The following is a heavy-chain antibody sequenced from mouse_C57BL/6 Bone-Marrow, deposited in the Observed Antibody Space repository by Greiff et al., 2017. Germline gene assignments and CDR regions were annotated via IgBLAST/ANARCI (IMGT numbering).Heavy chain of an antibody. V-gene: IGHV1-81*01. CDR2: IYPRSGNT. CDR3: ARRSSGWFAY. J-gene: IGHJ3*01. D-gene: IGHD3-2*02. Sequence: QVQLQQSGAELARPGASVKLSCKASGYTFTSYGISWVKQRTGQGLEWIGEIYPRSGNTYYNEKFKGKATLTADKSSSTAYMELRSLTSEDSAVYFCARRSSGWFAYWGQGTLVTVSA. CDR1: GYTFTSYG.